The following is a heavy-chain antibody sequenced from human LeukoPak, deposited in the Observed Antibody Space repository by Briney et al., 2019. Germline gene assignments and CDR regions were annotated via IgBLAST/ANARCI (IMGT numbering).Heavy chain of an antibody. CDR2: IKQDGSEK. V-gene: IGHV3-7*01. CDR3: ARSQGDRYYYYMDV. CDR1: GFTFSSYW. D-gene: IGHD3-16*01. Sequence: GGSLRLSCAASGFTFSSYWMSWFRQAPAKGLEWVANIKQDGSEKYYVDSVKGRFTIYRDNAKNSLYLQMNSLRAEDTAVYYCARSQGDRYYYYMDVWGKGTTVTVSS. J-gene: IGHJ6*03.